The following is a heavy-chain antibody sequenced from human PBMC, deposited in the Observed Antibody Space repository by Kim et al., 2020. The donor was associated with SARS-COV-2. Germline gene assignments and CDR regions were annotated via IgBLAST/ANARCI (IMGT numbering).Heavy chain of an antibody. Sequence: SLKSRVTISLDTSKNQFSLKLSSVTAADTAVYYCARAIVVVPAAMEHFDYWGQGTLVTVSS. D-gene: IGHD2-2*01. CDR3: ARAIVVVPAAMEHFDY. J-gene: IGHJ4*02. V-gene: IGHV4-59*01.